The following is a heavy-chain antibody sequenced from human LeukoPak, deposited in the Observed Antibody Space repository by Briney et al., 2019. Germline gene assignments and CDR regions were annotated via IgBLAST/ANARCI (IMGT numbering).Heavy chain of an antibody. D-gene: IGHD2-15*01. Sequence: PSETLSLTCTVSGDSISNYYWNWIRQPAGKGLEWIGRLYTSGTTNYNPSLKSRVTMSVDTSKNQFSLKLRSVTAADTAVYYCAREYVGSSPTAWGQGTQVTVSS. CDR3: AREYVGSSPTA. V-gene: IGHV4-4*07. CDR2: LYTSGTT. CDR1: GDSISNYY. J-gene: IGHJ5*02.